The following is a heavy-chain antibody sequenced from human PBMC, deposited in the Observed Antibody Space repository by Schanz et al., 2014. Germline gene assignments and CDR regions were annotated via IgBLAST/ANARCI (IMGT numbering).Heavy chain of an antibody. CDR2: IIPVLAIA. Sequence: QVQLVQSGAEVKKPGSSMKVSCKASGGTFNSYTINWVRQAPGQGLEWMGRIIPVLAIADYAQKFQGRVTITADKSTSTASMELSSLRSQDTAVYYCATAEDASGSYGLPACGVWGQGTTVIVSS. CDR1: GGTFNSYT. V-gene: IGHV1-69*02. D-gene: IGHD3-10*01. J-gene: IGHJ6*02. CDR3: ATAEDASGSYGLPACGV.